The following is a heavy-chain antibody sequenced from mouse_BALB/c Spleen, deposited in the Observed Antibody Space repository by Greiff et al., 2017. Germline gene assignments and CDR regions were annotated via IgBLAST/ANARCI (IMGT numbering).Heavy chain of an antibody. CDR2: ISSGSSTI. J-gene: IGHJ4*01. V-gene: IGHV5-17*02. CDR3: ARDDYPYYYAMDY. D-gene: IGHD2-4*01. Sequence: EVNVVESGGGLVQPGGSRKLSCAASGFTFSSFGMHWVRQAPEKGLEWVAYISSGSSTIYYADTVKGRFTISRDNPKNTLFLQMTSLRSEDTAMYYCARDDYPYYYAMDYWGQGTSVTVSS. CDR1: GFTFSSFG.